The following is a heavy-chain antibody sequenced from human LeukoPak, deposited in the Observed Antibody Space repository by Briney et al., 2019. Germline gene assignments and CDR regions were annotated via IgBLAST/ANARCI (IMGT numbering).Heavy chain of an antibody. CDR2: ISGGGVTT. J-gene: IGHJ6*02. CDR3: ARNQQLGGHSYYYYGMDV. Sequence: GGSLRLSCVGSGFTSIAYALTWARQAPGKGLEWVSGISGGGVTTYYVDSVKGRFTISRDNSKNTLYLQMNSLRADDTAIYYCARNQQLGGHSYYYYGMDVWGQGTTVTASS. D-gene: IGHD3-16*01. CDR1: GFTSIAYA. V-gene: IGHV3-23*01.